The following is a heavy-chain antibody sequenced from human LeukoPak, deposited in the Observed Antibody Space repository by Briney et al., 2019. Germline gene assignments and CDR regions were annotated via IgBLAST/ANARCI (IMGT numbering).Heavy chain of an antibody. D-gene: IGHD3-10*01. V-gene: IGHV3-30*04. Sequence: GGSLRLSCSASGFTFSNYPMHWVRQAPGKGLEWVAVISYDGSNKYYADSVKGRFTISRDNSKNTLYLQMNSLRAEDTAVYYCAKDFRSGIFDYWGQGTLVTVSS. CDR1: GFTFSNYP. CDR2: ISYDGSNK. J-gene: IGHJ4*02. CDR3: AKDFRSGIFDY.